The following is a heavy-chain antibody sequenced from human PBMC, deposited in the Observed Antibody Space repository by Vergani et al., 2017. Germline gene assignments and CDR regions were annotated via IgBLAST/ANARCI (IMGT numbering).Heavy chain of an antibody. D-gene: IGHD2-2*01. CDR3: ARPINPGACSSTSCQYY. J-gene: IGHJ4*02. CDR1: GYSFTSYW. CDR2: IYPGDSDT. Sequence: EVQLVQSGAEVKKPGESLKISCKGSGYSFTSYWIGWVRQMPGKGLEWMWIIYPGDSDTRYSPSFQGQVTIPADKSISTAYLQWSSLKASDTVMYYCARPINPGACSSTSCQYYWGQGTLVTVSS. V-gene: IGHV5-51*01.